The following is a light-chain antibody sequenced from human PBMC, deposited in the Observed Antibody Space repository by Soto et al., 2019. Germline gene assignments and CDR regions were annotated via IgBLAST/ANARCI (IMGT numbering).Light chain of an antibody. Sequence: DIQMTQSPSSVSASVVDRFTITFLASQGISRWLAWYQQIPGKAPKLLIHTASSLQSGVPSRFSGSRSGTEFTLIISSLQPDDFATYYCQQYNTYSWTFGQGTKVDIK. CDR1: QGISRW. J-gene: IGKJ1*01. CDR2: TAS. V-gene: IGKV1-5*01. CDR3: QQYNTYSWT.